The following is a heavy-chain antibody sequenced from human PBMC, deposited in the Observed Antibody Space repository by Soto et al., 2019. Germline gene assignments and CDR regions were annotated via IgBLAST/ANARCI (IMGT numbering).Heavy chain of an antibody. Sequence: QVQLQQWGAGLLKPSETLSLTCAVYGGSFSGYSWTWIRQPPGTGLEWIGEINHTGSTNYNQSLKSLVTISVDTSKNQFSLKLTSVTAADTAVYYCARDKITGLFDYWGQGTLVTVSS. V-gene: IGHV4-34*01. CDR1: GGSFSGYS. CDR2: INHTGST. D-gene: IGHD2-8*02. J-gene: IGHJ4*02. CDR3: ARDKITGLFDY.